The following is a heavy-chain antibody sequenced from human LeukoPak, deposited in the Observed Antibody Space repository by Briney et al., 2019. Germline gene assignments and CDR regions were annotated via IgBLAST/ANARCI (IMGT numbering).Heavy chain of an antibody. CDR1: GYTFTGYY. D-gene: IGHD3-22*01. J-gene: IGHJ4*02. CDR2: INPNSGGT. V-gene: IGHV1-2*06. Sequence: ASVKVSCKASGYTFTGYYMHWVRQAPGQGLEWMGRINPNSGGTNYAQKFQGRVTMTRDTSISTAYMELSRLRSDDTAVYYCATLNYYDSSGPSYYFDYWGQGTLVTVSS. CDR3: ATLNYYDSSGPSYYFDY.